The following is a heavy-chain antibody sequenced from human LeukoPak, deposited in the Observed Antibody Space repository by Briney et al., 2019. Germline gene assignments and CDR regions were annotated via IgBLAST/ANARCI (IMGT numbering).Heavy chain of an antibody. CDR3: ARSKGKYYDILTGYYPLDY. V-gene: IGHV4-59*01. CDR2: IYYSGST. J-gene: IGHJ4*02. D-gene: IGHD3-9*01. Sequence: SETLSLTCTVSGGSISSYYWSWIRQPPGKGLEWIGYIYYSGSTNYNPSLKSRVTISVDTSKNQFSLKLSSVTAADTAVYYCARSKGKYYDILTGYYPLDYWGQGTLVTVSS. CDR1: GGSISSYY.